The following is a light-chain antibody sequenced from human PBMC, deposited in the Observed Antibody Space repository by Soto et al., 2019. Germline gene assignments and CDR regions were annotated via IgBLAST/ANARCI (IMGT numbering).Light chain of an antibody. Sequence: QSALTQPASVSGSPGQSIAISCTGTSSDVGNYNYVSWYQQHPGKAPKLMIYDVSNRPSGVSNRFSGSKSGNTASLTISGLQAEDEADYYCNSYTISSTYVFGTGTKLTVL. V-gene: IGLV2-14*03. J-gene: IGLJ1*01. CDR1: SSDVGNYNY. CDR2: DVS. CDR3: NSYTISSTYV.